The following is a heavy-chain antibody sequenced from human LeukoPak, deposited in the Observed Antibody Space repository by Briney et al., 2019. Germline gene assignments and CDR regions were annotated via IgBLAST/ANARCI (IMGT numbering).Heavy chain of an antibody. CDR3: ASSTYYYGSGSYYREYYYYYGMDV. CDR2: IDPSDSYT. D-gene: IGHD3-10*01. Sequence: LEWMGRIDPSDSYTNYSPSFQGHVTISADKSISSAYLQWSSLKASDTAMYYCASSTYYYGSGSYYREYYYYYGMDVWGQGTLVTVSS. V-gene: IGHV5-10-1*01. J-gene: IGHJ6*02.